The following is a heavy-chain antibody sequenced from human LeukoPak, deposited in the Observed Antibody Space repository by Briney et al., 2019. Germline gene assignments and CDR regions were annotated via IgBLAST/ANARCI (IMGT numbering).Heavy chain of an antibody. CDR3: GRHRSGSGTYFIDY. CDR2: MKKDGSET. D-gene: IGHD3-10*01. Sequence: GGSLRLSCVVSGFTFSSYSMIWVHKAPGKGLQLVANMKKDGSETNYVDSVKGRFTISRDNAKNSLYLEMNSLRAEDTAVYYCGRHRSGSGTYFIDYWGQGTLVSVSS. CDR1: GFTFSSYS. V-gene: IGHV3-7*01. J-gene: IGHJ4*02.